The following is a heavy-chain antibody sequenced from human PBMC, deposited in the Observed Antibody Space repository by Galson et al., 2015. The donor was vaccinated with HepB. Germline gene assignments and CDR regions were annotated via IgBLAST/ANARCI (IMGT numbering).Heavy chain of an antibody. J-gene: IGHJ4*02. D-gene: IGHD3/OR15-3a*01. Sequence: SVKVSCKASGYTFSSYAINWVRQAPGQGLEWMGWIKAGNGNTKYSQKFQGRVTITRDTSASTAYMELSSLRSEDTAVYYCARELYDFWSDYSLDYWGQGSLVTVSS. V-gene: IGHV1-3*01. CDR2: IKAGNGNT. CDR1: GYTFSSYA. CDR3: ARELYDFWSDYSLDY.